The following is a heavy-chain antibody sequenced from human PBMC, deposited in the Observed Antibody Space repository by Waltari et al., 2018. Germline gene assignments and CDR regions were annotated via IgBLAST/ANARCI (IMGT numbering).Heavy chain of an antibody. V-gene: IGHV4-4*09. Sequence: QVQLQESGPRLVKPSETLSLNCSVSGGSISFHHWSWFRQSPRKGLEWIGYIYNSGNTNYNPSLKSRVTISADPSKNQFSLKVDSVTVADTAVYYCARLRDGYYYYYGMDVWGPGTTVTVSS. J-gene: IGHJ6*02. CDR2: IYNSGNT. CDR1: GGSISFHH. CDR3: ARLRDGYYYYYGMDV.